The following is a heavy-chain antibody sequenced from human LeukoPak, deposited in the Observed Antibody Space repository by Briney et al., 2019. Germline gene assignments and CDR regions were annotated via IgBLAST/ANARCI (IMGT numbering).Heavy chain of an antibody. D-gene: IGHD5-18*01. J-gene: IGHJ4*02. CDR3: AREGGRDTAMVKFDY. CDR1: GFTFSSYW. V-gene: IGHV3-7*01. Sequence: EPGGSLRLSCAASGFTFSSYWMSWVRQAPGKGLEWVANIKQDGSEKYYVDSVKGRFTISRDNAKNSLYLQMNSLRAEDTAVYYCAREGGRDTAMVKFDYWGQGTLVTVSS. CDR2: IKQDGSEK.